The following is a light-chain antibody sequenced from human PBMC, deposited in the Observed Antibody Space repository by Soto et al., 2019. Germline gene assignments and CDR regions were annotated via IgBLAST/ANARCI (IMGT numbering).Light chain of an antibody. CDR1: QSVSSY. J-gene: IGKJ1*01. Sequence: EIVLTQSPATLSLSPGERATLSCRASQSVSSYLAWYQQKPGQTPRLLVYGASNRATGIPDRFSGSGSGTDFTLTISRLEPEDFAVYYCHQYGSSSWTFGQGTKVDIK. V-gene: IGKV3-20*01. CDR3: HQYGSSSWT. CDR2: GAS.